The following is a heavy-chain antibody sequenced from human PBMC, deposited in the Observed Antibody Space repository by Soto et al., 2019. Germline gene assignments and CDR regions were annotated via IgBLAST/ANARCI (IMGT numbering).Heavy chain of an antibody. Sequence: PSETLSLTCTVSGGSISSGDYYWSWIRQPPGKGLEWIGYIYYSGSTYYNPSLKSRVTISVDTSKNQFSLKLSSVTAADTAVYYCARDSSSSSGGDYWGQGTLVTAPQ. CDR2: IYYSGST. D-gene: IGHD6-6*01. V-gene: IGHV4-30-4*01. J-gene: IGHJ4*02. CDR1: GGSISSGDYY. CDR3: ARDSSSSSGGDY.